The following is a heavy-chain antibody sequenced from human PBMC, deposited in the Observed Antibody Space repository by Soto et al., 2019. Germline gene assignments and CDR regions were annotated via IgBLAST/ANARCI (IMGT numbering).Heavy chain of an antibody. Sequence: GGSLRLSCAASGFTFSSYGMHWVRQAPGKGLEWVAVISYDGSNKYYADSVKGRFTISRDNSKNTLYLQMNSLRAEDTAVYYCAKEGIAARPSHLDYWGQGTLVTVSS. CDR2: ISYDGSNK. V-gene: IGHV3-30*18. CDR3: AKEGIAARPSHLDY. J-gene: IGHJ4*02. D-gene: IGHD6-6*01. CDR1: GFTFSSYG.